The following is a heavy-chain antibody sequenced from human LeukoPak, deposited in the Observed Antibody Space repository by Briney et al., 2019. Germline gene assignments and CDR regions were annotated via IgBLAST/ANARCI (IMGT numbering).Heavy chain of an antibody. V-gene: IGHV4-61*01. CDR2: IYYSGST. D-gene: IGHD5-18*01. CDR1: GGSVSSNIYY. Sequence: SETLSLTCTVSGGSVSSNIYYWNWIRQPPGKGLEWIGYIYYSGSTDYNPSLRSRVTISVDTSKSQFSLKLSSVTAADTAVYYCASGRGLYSFYAFDIWGQGTMVTVSS. J-gene: IGHJ3*02. CDR3: ASGRGLYSFYAFDI.